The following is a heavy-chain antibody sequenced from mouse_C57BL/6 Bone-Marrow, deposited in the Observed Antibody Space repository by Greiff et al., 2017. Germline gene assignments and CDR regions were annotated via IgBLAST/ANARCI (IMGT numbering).Heavy chain of an antibody. CDR2: IDPSDSYT. CDR1: GYTFTSYW. D-gene: IGHD4-1*01. CDR3: ARSGTARYFDY. J-gene: IGHJ2*01. V-gene: IGHV1-59*01. Sequence: VQLQQPGAELVRPGTSVKLSCKASGYTFTSYWMHWVKQRPGQGLEWIGVIDPSDSYTNYNQKFKGKATLTVDTSSSTAYMQLSSLTSEDSAVYYCARSGTARYFDYWGQGTTLTVSS.